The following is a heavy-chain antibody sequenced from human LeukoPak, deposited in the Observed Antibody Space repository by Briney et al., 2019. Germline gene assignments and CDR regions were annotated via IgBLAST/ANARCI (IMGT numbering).Heavy chain of an antibody. CDR1: GGSISSGSYY. CDR2: IYTSGST. CDR3: ARDLYGGGFFEY. D-gene: IGHD2-15*01. V-gene: IGHV4-61*02. Sequence: SETLSLTCTVSGGSISSGSYYWSWIRQPAGKELEWIGRIYTSGSTNYNPSLKSRVTMSIDTSKNQFSLKMNSVTAADTAVYYCARDLYGGGFFEYWGQGTLVTVSS. J-gene: IGHJ4*02.